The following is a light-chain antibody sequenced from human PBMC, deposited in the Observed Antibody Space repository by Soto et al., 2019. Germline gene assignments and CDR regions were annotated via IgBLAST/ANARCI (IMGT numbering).Light chain of an antibody. CDR3: PQYGTAWPT. Sequence: EIVLTQSPGTLSLSPGERATLSCRASQSVSSSQLVWYQQKLGQAPRLLIYGASSMASGIPDRFSGSGSGTDFTLTITRLEPEDFAVYYCPQYGTAWPTFGGGTKVEIK. V-gene: IGKV3-20*01. CDR1: QSVSSSQ. J-gene: IGKJ4*01. CDR2: GAS.